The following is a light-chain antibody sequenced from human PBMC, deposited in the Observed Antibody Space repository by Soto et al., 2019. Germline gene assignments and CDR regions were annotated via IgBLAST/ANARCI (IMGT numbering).Light chain of an antibody. CDR3: QSYDNNLSGGV. CDR2: GST. Sequence: QSVLTQPPSGSGAPGQRVTISCTGSSSNLGANYHVHWYQQLPGSAPKLLIYGSTNRPSGVPDRISGSKSGTSASLAITGLQAEDEADYYCQSYDNNLSGGVFGGGTKVTVL. V-gene: IGLV1-40*01. J-gene: IGLJ3*02. CDR1: SSNLGANYH.